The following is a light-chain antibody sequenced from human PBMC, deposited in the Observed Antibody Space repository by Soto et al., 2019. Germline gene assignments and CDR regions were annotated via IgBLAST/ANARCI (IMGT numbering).Light chain of an antibody. CDR2: GAS. Sequence: EIVLTQSPGTLSLSRGERATLSCRASQSVSRNYLAWYQQKPGQAPRLLIYGASSRATGIPDRFSGSGSGTDFTLTISRLEPEDFALYYCQEYGNSRTLGQGTKVDIK. CDR1: QSVSRNY. J-gene: IGKJ1*01. CDR3: QEYGNSRT. V-gene: IGKV3-20*01.